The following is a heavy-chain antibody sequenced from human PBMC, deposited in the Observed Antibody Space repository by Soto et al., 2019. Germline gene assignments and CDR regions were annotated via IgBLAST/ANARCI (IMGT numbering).Heavy chain of an antibody. D-gene: IGHD2-21*02. CDR1: GGSISSGFYS. CDR2: IYNSGNT. CDR3: ARGSDGVWNWFDP. V-gene: IGHV4-30-2*01. Sequence: SETLSLTCAVSGGSISSGFYSWSWIRQPPGQGLEWIGYIYNSGNTYYNPSLMSRVTISVDRSQNHFPLKLTSVTAADTAVYYCARGSDGVWNWFDPWGQGTQVTVSS. J-gene: IGHJ5*02.